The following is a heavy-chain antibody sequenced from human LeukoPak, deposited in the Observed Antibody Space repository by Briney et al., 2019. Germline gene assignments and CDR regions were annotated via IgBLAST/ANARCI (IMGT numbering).Heavy chain of an antibody. J-gene: IGHJ4*02. CDR2: IRYDGSNK. V-gene: IGHV3-30*02. Sequence: GGSLRLSCAASGFTFSSYGMHWVREAPGKGLEWVAFIRYDGSNKYYADSVKGRFTISRDNSKNTLYLQMNSLRADETAVYYCASRPRADIGPLDFWGQGTLVTVSS. D-gene: IGHD1-14*01. CDR3: ASRPRADIGPLDF. CDR1: GFTFSSYG.